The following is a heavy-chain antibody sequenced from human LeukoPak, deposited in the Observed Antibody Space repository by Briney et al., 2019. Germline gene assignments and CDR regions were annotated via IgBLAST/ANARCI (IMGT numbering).Heavy chain of an antibody. J-gene: IGHJ4*02. CDR2: IKSKTDGGTT. CDR3: STTYYYDSSEGY. Sequence: GGSLTLSCAASVFLFSNACMHWVRHAPWKGREWVGRIKSKTDGGTTAYAAPVRGRFTISRDDSKNTLYLQMNSLKTEDTAVYYCSTTYYYDSSEGYWGQGTLVTVSS. D-gene: IGHD3-22*01. CDR1: VFLFSNAC. V-gene: IGHV3-15*07.